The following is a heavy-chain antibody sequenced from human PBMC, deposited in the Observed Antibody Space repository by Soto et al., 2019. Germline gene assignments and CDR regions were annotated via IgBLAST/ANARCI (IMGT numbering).Heavy chain of an antibody. V-gene: IGHV3-9*01. J-gene: IGHJ3*01. Sequence: EVQLVESGGGLVQPGRSLRLSCAASGFTFEDYAMHWVRQAPGKGLEWGSGINWISSYIGYADSVKGRFTISRDNAKNSLYLQMNSLRAEDTALYYCANAQEDTASMGVGDALDVWGQGTMVTGSS. CDR1: GFTFEDYA. D-gene: IGHD5-18*01. CDR2: INWISSYI. CDR3: ANAQEDTASMGVGDALDV.